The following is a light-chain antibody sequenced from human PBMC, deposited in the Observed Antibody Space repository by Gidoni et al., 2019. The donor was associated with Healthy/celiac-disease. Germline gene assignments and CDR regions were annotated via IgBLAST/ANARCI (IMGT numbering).Light chain of an antibody. V-gene: IGKV3-20*01. J-gene: IGKJ1*01. CDR3: QQYGSSPWT. Sequence: EIVLTQSPGTLSLSPGERATLSCRASQSVSSSYLAWYQQKPGKAPRLLIYGASSRATGIPDRFIGSGSCTDFTLTISRLEPEDFAVYYCQQYGSSPWTFGQGTKVEIK. CDR1: QSVSSSY. CDR2: GAS.